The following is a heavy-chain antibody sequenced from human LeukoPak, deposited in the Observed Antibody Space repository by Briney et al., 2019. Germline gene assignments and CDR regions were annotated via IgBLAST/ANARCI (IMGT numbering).Heavy chain of an antibody. D-gene: IGHD1-26*01. CDR1: GFTFSSYS. V-gene: IGHV3-21*01. J-gene: IGHJ4*02. Sequence: PGGSLRLSCAASGFTFSSYSMNWVRQAPGKGMEWVSSISSSSDYIYYADLVKGRFTISRDNAKNSLYLQMNSLTAEDTAVYYCARDSGSYSGLETELEYWGQGTLVTVSS. CDR3: ARDSGSYSGLETELEY. CDR2: ISSSSDYI.